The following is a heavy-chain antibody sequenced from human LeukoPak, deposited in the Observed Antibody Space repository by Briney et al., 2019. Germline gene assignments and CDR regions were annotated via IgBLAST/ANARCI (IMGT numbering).Heavy chain of an antibody. Sequence: SETLSLTCTVSGGSISSSNWWSWVRQPPGKGLEWIGEIYHSGSTNYNPSLKSRVTISVDKSKNQFSLKLSSVTAADTAVYYCARDSSSGWRAFDIWGQGTMVTVSS. J-gene: IGHJ3*02. CDR2: IYHSGST. CDR1: GGSISSSNW. CDR3: ARDSSSGWRAFDI. D-gene: IGHD3-22*01. V-gene: IGHV4-4*02.